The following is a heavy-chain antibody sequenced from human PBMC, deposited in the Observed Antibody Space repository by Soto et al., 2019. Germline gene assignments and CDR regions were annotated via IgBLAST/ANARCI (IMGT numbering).Heavy chain of an antibody. Sequence: PSQTLSLTCAISGDSLSSNTAAWSWIRQSLSRGLEWLGRTYYRSKWYYDYAASVTSRMTINPDTSKNQFSLQLNSVTPEDTAVYYCARGSYTSTWYWGQGTLVTVSS. V-gene: IGHV6-1*01. CDR3: ARGSYTSTWY. D-gene: IGHD6-13*01. CDR1: GDSLSSNTAA. CDR2: TYYRSKWYY. J-gene: IGHJ4*02.